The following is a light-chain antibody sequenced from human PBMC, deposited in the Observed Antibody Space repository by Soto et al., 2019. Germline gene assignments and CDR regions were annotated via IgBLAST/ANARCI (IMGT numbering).Light chain of an antibody. CDR3: QQYNNGPPWT. CDR2: GAS. J-gene: IGKJ1*01. CDR1: QSVSSN. V-gene: IGKV3-15*01. Sequence: EIVMTQSPATLSVSPGERATLSCRASQSVSSNLAWYQQKPGQAPRLLIYGASTSATGIPARFSGSASGTEFTLTISSLQSEEFAVYYCQQYNNGPPWTFGQGTKVESK.